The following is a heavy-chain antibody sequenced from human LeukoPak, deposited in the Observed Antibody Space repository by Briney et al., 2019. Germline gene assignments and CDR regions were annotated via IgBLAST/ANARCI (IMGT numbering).Heavy chain of an antibody. CDR1: GYTFTGYY. Sequence: ASVKVSCKASGYTFTGYYMHWVRQAPGQGLEWMGWINPNSGGTNYAQRFQGRVTMTRDTSISTAYMELSRLRSDDTAVFYCARGDGSYSWFDPWGQGTLVIVSS. V-gene: IGHV1-2*02. CDR2: INPNSGGT. D-gene: IGHD1-26*01. CDR3: ARGDGSYSWFDP. J-gene: IGHJ5*02.